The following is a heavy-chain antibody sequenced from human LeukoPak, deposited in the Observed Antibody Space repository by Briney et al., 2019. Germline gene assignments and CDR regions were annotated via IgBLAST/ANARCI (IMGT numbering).Heavy chain of an antibody. CDR1: GFTFSSYW. J-gene: IGHJ5*02. Sequence: GGSLRLSCAASGFTFSSYWKHWVRQAPGKGLVWVSRINSDGGSTSYADSVKGRFTISRDNAKNTLYLQMNSLRAEDTAVYYCARGVGYCSSTSCYWWFDTWGQGTLVTVSS. CDR2: INSDGGST. V-gene: IGHV3-74*01. D-gene: IGHD2-2*01. CDR3: ARGVGYCSSTSCYWWFDT.